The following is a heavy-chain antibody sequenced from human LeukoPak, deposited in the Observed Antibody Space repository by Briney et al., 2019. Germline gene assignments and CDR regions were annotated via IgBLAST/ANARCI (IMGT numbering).Heavy chain of an antibody. J-gene: IGHJ1*01. D-gene: IGHD4-17*01. CDR1: GGTFTGYY. CDR2: INPNSGGT. CDR3: ALYGDYQAEYFQH. V-gene: IGHV1-2*02. Sequence: GASVKVSCKASGGTFTGYYMHWVRQAPGQGLEWMGWINPNSGGTNYAQKFQGRVTMTTDTSTSTAYMELRSLRSDDTAVYYCALYGDYQAEYFQHWGQGTLVTVSS.